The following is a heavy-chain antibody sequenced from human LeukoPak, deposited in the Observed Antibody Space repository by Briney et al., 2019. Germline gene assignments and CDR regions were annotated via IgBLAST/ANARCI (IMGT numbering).Heavy chain of an antibody. CDR2: IVPILGTA. J-gene: IGHJ4*02. Sequence: GASVTVSCKASGGTFSTYAISWVRQAPGQGLEWVGRIVPILGTANYAQNFQGRVTITADGSTTTAYMELSSLRSEDTAVYYWARVPQGSSWPYYFDYWGQGTLVTVSS. D-gene: IGHD6-13*01. CDR1: GGTFSTYA. V-gene: IGHV1-69*11. CDR3: ARVPQGSSWPYYFDY.